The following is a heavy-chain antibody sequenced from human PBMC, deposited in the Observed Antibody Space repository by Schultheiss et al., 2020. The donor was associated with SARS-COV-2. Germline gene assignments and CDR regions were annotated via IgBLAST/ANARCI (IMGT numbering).Heavy chain of an antibody. Sequence: GESLKISCAASGFTFSNAWMNWVRQAPGKGLEWVSTVSNSGVSTYYADSVQGRFSISRDNSKNTLYLEMNSLRADDTAVYYCAKGGSCSGGSCYLMNWGQGTLVTVSS. CDR3: AKGGSCSGGSCYLMN. CDR2: VSNSGVST. J-gene: IGHJ1*01. V-gene: IGHV3-23*01. D-gene: IGHD2-15*01. CDR1: GFTFSNAW.